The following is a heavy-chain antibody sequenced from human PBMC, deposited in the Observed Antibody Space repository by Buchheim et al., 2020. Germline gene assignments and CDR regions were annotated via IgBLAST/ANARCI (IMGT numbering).Heavy chain of an antibody. J-gene: IGHJ4*02. CDR2: TGASGFTT. Sequence: EVQLLESGGGLVQPGGSLRLSCAASGFTFSSYSMSWVRQAPGKGLEWVSVTGASGFTTYYADSVKGRFTLSSDNSTNTLYLQMNGLRAEDTAVYYCAKAHTLTSLGYWGQGTL. CDR3: AKAHTLTSLGY. V-gene: IGHV3-23*01. CDR1: GFTFSSYS. D-gene: IGHD4-17*01.